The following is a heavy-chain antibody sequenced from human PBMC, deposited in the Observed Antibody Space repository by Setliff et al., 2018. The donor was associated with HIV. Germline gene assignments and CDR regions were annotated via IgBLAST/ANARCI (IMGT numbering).Heavy chain of an antibody. V-gene: IGHV4-38-2*02. J-gene: IGHJ3*01. CDR3: ARESLSLGELSSNHDAADF. D-gene: IGHD3-16*02. CDR2: FYETGYT. CDR1: GDSFSSDYY. Sequence: PSETLSLTCTVSGDSFSSDYYWGWIRPSPGKGVEWMGSFYETGYTYYNPSLRSRVIISIDTSKNHLTLKLRSVTAADTAVYYCARESLSLGELSSNHDAADFGGRGTMVAVS.